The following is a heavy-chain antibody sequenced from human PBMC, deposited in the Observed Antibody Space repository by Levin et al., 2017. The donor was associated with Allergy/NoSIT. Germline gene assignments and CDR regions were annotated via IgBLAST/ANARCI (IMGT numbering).Heavy chain of an antibody. J-gene: IGHJ3*02. CDR2: ISSTESHI. CDR3: ARGGVGVDIGAFDI. CDR1: GFTFNTYE. V-gene: IGHV3-48*03. Sequence: GESLKISCAASGFTFNTYEMNWVRQAPGKGLEWISYISSTESHIYYADSVKGRFTISRDNAKNSLYLQINSLRAEDTAVYYCARGGVGVDIGAFDIWGQGTMVTVSS. D-gene: IGHD1-26*01.